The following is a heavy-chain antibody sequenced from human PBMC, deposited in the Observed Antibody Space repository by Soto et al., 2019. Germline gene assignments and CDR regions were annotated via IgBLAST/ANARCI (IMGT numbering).Heavy chain of an antibody. D-gene: IGHD5-18*01. CDR2: IFWNDDE. CDR3: VHTGYSYDPFGY. CDR1: GFSLTTYGVG. J-gene: IGHJ4*02. V-gene: IGHV2-5*01. Sequence: QITLKESGPALVKPTQTLTLTCTFSGFSLTTYGVGVGWIRQPPGKALEWLALIFWNDDERYSPSLKSRLTITKDTSKNQLVLTMTNMDPVDTAKYYCVHTGYSYDPFGYWGRGTLVTVSS.